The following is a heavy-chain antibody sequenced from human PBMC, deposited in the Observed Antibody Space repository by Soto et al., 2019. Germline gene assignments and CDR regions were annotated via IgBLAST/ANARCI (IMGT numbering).Heavy chain of an antibody. CDR2: INGDGSQT. Sequence: EVQLLESGGGLVQPGGSLRLSCAASGFTFRTSAMGWVRQAPGKGLEWVSAINGDGSQTYYADSVQGRFTISRDNSKDMLFLQVNSLRTEDTAVYSCAKERQHLVVIESWGQGTLVTVSS. CDR1: GFTFRTSA. J-gene: IGHJ4*02. V-gene: IGHV3-23*01. CDR3: AKERQHLVVIES. D-gene: IGHD2-21*01.